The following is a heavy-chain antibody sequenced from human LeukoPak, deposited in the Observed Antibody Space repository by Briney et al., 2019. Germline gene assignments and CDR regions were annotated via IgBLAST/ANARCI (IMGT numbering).Heavy chain of an antibody. CDR1: GGSISSSSYY. J-gene: IGHJ4*02. V-gene: IGHV4-39*07. Sequence: PSETLSLTCTVSGGSISSSSYYWGWIRQPPGKGLEWIGSIYYSGSTYYNPSLKSRVAISVDTSKNQFSPKLSSVTAADTAVYYCARVGYSYGLPDYWGQGTLVTVSS. CDR3: ARVGYSYGLPDY. CDR2: IYYSGST. D-gene: IGHD5-18*01.